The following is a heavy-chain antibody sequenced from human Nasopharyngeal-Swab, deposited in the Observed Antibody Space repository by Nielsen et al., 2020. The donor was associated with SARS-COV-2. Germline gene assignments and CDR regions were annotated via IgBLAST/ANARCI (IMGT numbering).Heavy chain of an antibody. CDR3: THGDTAMVTGASY. CDR1: GFTFSGSV. J-gene: IGHJ4*02. Sequence: GGSLRLFCAASGFTFSGSVMPWVRQVPGKGLEWVGRIRSKANSYATAYAASVKGRFTISRDDTKNTAYLQMNSLKTEDTAVYHCTHGDTAMVTGASYWGQGTLVTVSS. CDR2: IRSKANSYAT. D-gene: IGHD5-18*01. V-gene: IGHV3-73*01.